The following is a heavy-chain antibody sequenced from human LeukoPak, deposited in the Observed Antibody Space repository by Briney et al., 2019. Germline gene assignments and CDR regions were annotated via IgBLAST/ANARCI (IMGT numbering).Heavy chain of an antibody. CDR2: INSDGNST. V-gene: IGHV3-74*01. Sequence: GGSLRLSCVASGLTFSSYWMHWVRQVPGKGLVWVSRINSDGNSTSYADSVKGRLTISRDNAKNTLYLQVNSLRAEDTAVYYCARDRVGGLDHWGQGTLVTVSS. CDR1: GLTFSSYW. CDR3: ARDRVGGLDH. J-gene: IGHJ4*02. D-gene: IGHD1-26*01.